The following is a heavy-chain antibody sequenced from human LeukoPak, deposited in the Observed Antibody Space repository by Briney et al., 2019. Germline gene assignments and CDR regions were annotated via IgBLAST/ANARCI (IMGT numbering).Heavy chain of an antibody. J-gene: IGHJ4*02. CDR1: GYTFTTYD. Sequence: GASVKVSCKPSGYTFTTYDINWVRQATGQGLEWMGWLNPNSGNTGYAQKFQGRVTMTRNTSISTAFMELSGLRSEDTAVYFCARRDTAMVAGLDYWGQGSLVTVSS. D-gene: IGHD5-18*01. CDR3: ARRDTAMVAGLDY. V-gene: IGHV1-8*01. CDR2: LNPNSGNT.